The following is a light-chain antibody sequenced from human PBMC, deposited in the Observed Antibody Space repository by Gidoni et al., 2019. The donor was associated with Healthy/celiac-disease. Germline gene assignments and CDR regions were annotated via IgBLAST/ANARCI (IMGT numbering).Light chain of an antibody. Sequence: EIVLTQSTATLSLSPGERATLSCRASQSVSSYLAWYQQKPGQAPRLLIYDASNRATGIPARFSGSGSGPDFTLTISSLEPEDFAVYYCQQRSNWPPGLTFGGGPKVEIK. CDR1: QSVSSY. CDR2: DAS. J-gene: IGKJ4*01. CDR3: QQRSNWPPGLT. V-gene: IGKV3-11*01.